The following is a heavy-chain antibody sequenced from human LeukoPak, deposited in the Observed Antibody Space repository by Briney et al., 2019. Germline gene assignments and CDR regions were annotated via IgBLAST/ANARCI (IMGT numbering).Heavy chain of an antibody. J-gene: IGHJ4*02. CDR1: GGSFSRYY. Sequence: PSETLSHTCAGYGGSFSRYYWSGIRQPPGKGLEWIGEINHSGSTNYNPSLKSRVTISVDTSKNQFSLKLTYVSAPDTAVHYCGRQYYYDSSGWNWGQGTVVTVSS. D-gene: IGHD3-22*01. CDR2: INHSGST. V-gene: IGHV4-34*01. CDR3: GRQYYYDSSGWN.